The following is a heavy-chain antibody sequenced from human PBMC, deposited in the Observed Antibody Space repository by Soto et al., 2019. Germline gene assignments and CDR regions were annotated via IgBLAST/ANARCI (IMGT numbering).Heavy chain of an antibody. CDR1: GFTFSAYG. V-gene: IGHV3-30*18. Sequence: QVQLVESGGGVVQSGRSLRLSCAASGFTFSAYGMHWVRQAPGKGLEWVAVISYDGSNKYYADSVKGRLTISRDNSKNTLYLQMNSLRAEDTAVYYCAKDPKIGVAGTGVDYWGQGTLVTVSS. D-gene: IGHD6-19*01. CDR2: ISYDGSNK. J-gene: IGHJ4*02. CDR3: AKDPKIGVAGTGVDY.